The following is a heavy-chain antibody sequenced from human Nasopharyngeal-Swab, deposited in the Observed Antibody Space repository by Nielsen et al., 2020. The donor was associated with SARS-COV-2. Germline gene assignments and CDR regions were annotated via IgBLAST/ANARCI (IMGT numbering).Heavy chain of an antibody. CDR3: ARASPYYYGSGSYSRDYYYGMDV. J-gene: IGHJ6*02. D-gene: IGHD3-10*01. CDR2: IGTAGDT. CDR1: GFTFSSYD. V-gene: IGHV3-13*01. Sequence: GESLKISCAASGFTFSSYDMHWVRQATGKGLEWVSAIGTAGDTYYPGSVEGRFTISRENAKNSLYLQMNSLRAGDTAVYYCARASPYYYGSGSYSRDYYYGMDVWGQGTTVTVSS.